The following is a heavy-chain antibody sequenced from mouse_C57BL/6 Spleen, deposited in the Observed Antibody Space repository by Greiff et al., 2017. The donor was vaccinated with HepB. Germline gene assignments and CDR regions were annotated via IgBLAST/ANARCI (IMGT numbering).Heavy chain of an antibody. D-gene: IGHD1-1*01. J-gene: IGHJ4*01. CDR2: IDPEDGDT. Sequence: EVQLQQSGAELVRPGASVKLSCTASGFNIKDYYMHWVKQRPEQGLEWIGRIDPEDGDTEYAPKFRGKATMTADTSSNTAYLQLSSLTSEDTAVYYCTTYYYGSIPLMDYWGQGTSVTVSS. CDR3: TTYYYGSIPLMDY. V-gene: IGHV14-1*01. CDR1: GFNIKDYY.